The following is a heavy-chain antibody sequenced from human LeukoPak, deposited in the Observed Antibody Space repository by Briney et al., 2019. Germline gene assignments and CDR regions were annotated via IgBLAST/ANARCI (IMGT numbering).Heavy chain of an antibody. D-gene: IGHD6-13*01. CDR3: ARGRYSSSWYKGGAWFDP. V-gene: IGHV4-39*01. Sequence: SETLSLTCTVSGGSISSSSYYWGWIRQPPGKGLEWIGTIYYSGSTYFNPSLKSRVTISVDTSKNQFSLKLSSVTAADTAVYYCARGRYSSSWYKGGAWFDPWGQGTLVTVSS. CDR2: IYYSGST. J-gene: IGHJ5*02. CDR1: GGSISSSSYY.